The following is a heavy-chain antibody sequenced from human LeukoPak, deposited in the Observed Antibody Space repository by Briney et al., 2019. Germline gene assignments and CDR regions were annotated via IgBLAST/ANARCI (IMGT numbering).Heavy chain of an antibody. D-gene: IGHD3-10*01. V-gene: IGHV4-39*01. CDR2: IYYSGNT. CDR3: ARSVKKYGLRNWFDP. J-gene: IGHJ5*02. Sequence: SETLSLTCTVSGGSISSSSYYWGWIRQPPGKGLEWIGSIYYSGNTYYNPSLKSRVTISVDTSKNQFSLGLSSVAAADTAVYYCARSVKKYGLRNWFDPWGQGSLVIVSS. CDR1: GGSISSSSYY.